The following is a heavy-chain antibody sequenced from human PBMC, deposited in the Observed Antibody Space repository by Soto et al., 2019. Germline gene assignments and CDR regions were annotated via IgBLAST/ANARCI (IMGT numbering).Heavy chain of an antibody. J-gene: IGHJ5*02. CDR2: FDPDEAET. Sequence: QVQLVQSGAEVKKPGASVKVSCKVSGYTLNEVAMHWVRQAPGKGLDWLGGFDPDEAETIYAQHFQGRVTMTEDTSTDPSYIEWSSLRAEDTALYFWSTYDGDYNFDHRGQGTLVTVSP. CDR3: STYDGDYNFDH. V-gene: IGHV1-24*01. D-gene: IGHD4-17*01. CDR1: GYTLNEVA.